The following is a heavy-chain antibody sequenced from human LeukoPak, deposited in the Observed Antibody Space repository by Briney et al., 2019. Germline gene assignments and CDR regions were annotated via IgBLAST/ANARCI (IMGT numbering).Heavy chain of an antibody. J-gene: IGHJ4*02. D-gene: IGHD3-22*01. CDR2: LSCDGSDR. CDR3: ARDRINMMVLVHDSGLDL. Sequence: PGRSLRLSCAASGFTLSEYGIHWVRQAPGKGLEWVGVLSCDGSDRYYADSVKGRFSISRDISTDTVSLQMNSLRVEDTAVYFCARDRINMMVLVHDSGLDLWGQGTLVTVSS. CDR1: GFTLSEYG. V-gene: IGHV3-30*01.